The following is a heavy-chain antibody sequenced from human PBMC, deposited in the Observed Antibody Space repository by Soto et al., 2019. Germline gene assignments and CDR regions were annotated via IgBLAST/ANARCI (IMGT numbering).Heavy chain of an antibody. Sequence: EVQLVESGEGLVQPGGSLRLSCAASGFTFSSYAMHWVRQAPGKGLEHVSAISSNGGSTYYADSVKGRFTISRDNSKNTLYLQMGSLRAEDMAVYYCARGSARYAFDIWGQGTMVTVSS. J-gene: IGHJ3*02. V-gene: IGHV3-64*02. CDR2: ISSNGGST. CDR3: ARGSARYAFDI. D-gene: IGHD6-25*01. CDR1: GFTFSSYA.